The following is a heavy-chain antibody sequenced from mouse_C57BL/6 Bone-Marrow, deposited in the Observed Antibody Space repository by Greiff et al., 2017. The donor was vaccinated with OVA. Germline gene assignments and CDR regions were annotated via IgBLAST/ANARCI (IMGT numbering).Heavy chain of an antibody. CDR3: ARRVGRGYYYAMDY. CDR1: GYSFTDYK. CDR2: INPNYGTT. D-gene: IGHD4-1*01. V-gene: IGHV1-39*01. J-gene: IGHJ4*01. Sequence: VQLQQSGPELVKPGASVKISCKASGYSFTDYKMNWVLQSHGKSLEWIGVINPNYGTTSYNQKFKGKATLTVDKSSSTAYMQLNSLTSEDSAVYYCARRVGRGYYYAMDYWGQGTSVTVSS.